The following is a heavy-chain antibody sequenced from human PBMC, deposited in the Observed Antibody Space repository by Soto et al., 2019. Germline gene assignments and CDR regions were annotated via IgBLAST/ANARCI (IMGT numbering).Heavy chain of an antibody. CDR3: TRRSRITIFGVVIGPNDAFDI. D-gene: IGHD3-3*01. CDR2: IRSKANSYAT. J-gene: IGHJ3*02. CDR1: GFTFSGSA. Sequence: GGSLRLSCAASGFTFSGSAMHWVRQASGKGLEWVGRIRSKANSYATAYAASVKGRFTISRDDSKNTAYLQMNSLKTEDTAVYYCTRRSRITIFGVVIGPNDAFDIWGQGTMVTVS. V-gene: IGHV3-73*01.